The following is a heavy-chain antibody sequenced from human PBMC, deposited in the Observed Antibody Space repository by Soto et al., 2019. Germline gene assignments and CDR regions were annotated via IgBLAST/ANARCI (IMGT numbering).Heavy chain of an antibody. V-gene: IGHV3-48*02. CDR3: ARDLQSYYYYGMDV. J-gene: IGHJ6*02. D-gene: IGHD1-1*01. Sequence: HPGGSLRLSCAASGFTFSSYSMNWVRQAPGKGLEWVSYISSSSSTIYYADSVKGRFTISRDNAKNSLYLQMNSLRDEDTAVYYCARDLQSYYYYGMDVWGQGTTVTVSS. CDR1: GFTFSSYS. CDR2: ISSSSSTI.